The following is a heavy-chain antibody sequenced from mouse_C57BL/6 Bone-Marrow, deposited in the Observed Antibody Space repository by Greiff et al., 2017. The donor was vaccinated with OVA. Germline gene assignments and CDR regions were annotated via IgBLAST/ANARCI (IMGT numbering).Heavy chain of an antibody. CDR1: GYTFTDYN. Sequence: EVKLQESGPELVKPGASVKIPCKASGYTFTDYNMDWVKQSHGKSLEWIGDINPNNGGTIYNQKFKGKATLTVDKSSSTAYMELRSLTSEDTAVYYCARNWDGPDYWGQGTTPTVSS. J-gene: IGHJ2*01. CDR2: INPNNGGT. D-gene: IGHD4-1*01. V-gene: IGHV1-18*01. CDR3: ARNWDGPDY.